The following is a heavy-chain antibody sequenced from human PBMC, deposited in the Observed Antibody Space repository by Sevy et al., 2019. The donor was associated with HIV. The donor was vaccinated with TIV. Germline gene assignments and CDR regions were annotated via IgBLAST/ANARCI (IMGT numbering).Heavy chain of an antibody. CDR2: ISSSGSTI. CDR1: GFTFSDYY. V-gene: IGHV3-11*01. Sequence: GGSLRLSCAASGFTFSDYYMSWIRQAPGKGLEWVSYISSSGSTIYYADSVKGRFTISRDNVKNSLYLQMNSLRAEDTAVYYCARDRAKDTALAFYWGQGTLVTVSS. CDR3: ARDRAKDTALAFY. D-gene: IGHD5-18*01. J-gene: IGHJ4*02.